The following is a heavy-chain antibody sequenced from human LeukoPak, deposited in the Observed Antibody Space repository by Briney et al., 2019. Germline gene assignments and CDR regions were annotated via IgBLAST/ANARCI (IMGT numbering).Heavy chain of an antibody. J-gene: IGHJ6*03. V-gene: IGHV4-34*01. D-gene: IGHD1-7*01. Sequence: NPSETLSLTCAVYGGSFSSYYWSWIRQPPGKGLEWIGEINDSGRTNYNPSLMSRVTVSVDTSKKQFSLRLTSVTATDTAVYYCARRWNYGRDYYIDVWGKGATVSVSS. CDR3: ARRWNYGRDYYIDV. CDR2: INDSGRT. CDR1: GGSFSSYY.